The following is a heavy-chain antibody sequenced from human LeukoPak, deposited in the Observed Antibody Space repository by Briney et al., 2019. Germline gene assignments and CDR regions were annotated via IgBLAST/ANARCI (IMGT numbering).Heavy chain of an antibody. Sequence: PGGSLRLSCTASGFTFGDYVMNWVRQAQGKGLEWVGFIRAKAHGGTTEYAASVKGRFTISRDDSKSIAHLQMNSLKTEDTAVYYCTRNTVGDYGDYRWFDPWGQGTLVTVSS. D-gene: IGHD4-17*01. V-gene: IGHV3-49*04. CDR1: GFTFGDYV. CDR3: TRNTVGDYGDYRWFDP. J-gene: IGHJ5*02. CDR2: IRAKAHGGTT.